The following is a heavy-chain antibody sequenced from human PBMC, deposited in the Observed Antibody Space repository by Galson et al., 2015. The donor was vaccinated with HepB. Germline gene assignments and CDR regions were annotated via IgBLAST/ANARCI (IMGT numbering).Heavy chain of an antibody. CDR2: IIPIFGTA. D-gene: IGHD6-19*01. Sequence: SVKVSCKASGYTFTSYGISWVRQAPGQGLEWMGGIIPIFGTANYAQKFQGRVTITADKSTSTAYMELSSLRSEDTAVYYCARVGIAVAGSGPIVNYYGMDVWGQGTTVTVSS. CDR1: GYTFTSYG. CDR3: ARVGIAVAGSGPIVNYYGMDV. V-gene: IGHV1-69*06. J-gene: IGHJ6*02.